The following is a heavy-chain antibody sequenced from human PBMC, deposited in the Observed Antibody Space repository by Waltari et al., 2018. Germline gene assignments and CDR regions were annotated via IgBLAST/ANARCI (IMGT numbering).Heavy chain of an antibody. CDR3: ARQGGSISGSGY. Sequence: QVQLVQSGAEVKKPGASVKVSCKASGYTFTGYYMHWVRQAPGQGLEWMGRLNPKSGGTNYAQKFQGSVTMTRDTSISTAYMELSRLRSDDTAVYYCARQGGSISGSGYWGQGTLVTVSS. D-gene: IGHD3-16*01. J-gene: IGHJ4*02. CDR2: LNPKSGGT. V-gene: IGHV1-2*06. CDR1: GYTFTGYY.